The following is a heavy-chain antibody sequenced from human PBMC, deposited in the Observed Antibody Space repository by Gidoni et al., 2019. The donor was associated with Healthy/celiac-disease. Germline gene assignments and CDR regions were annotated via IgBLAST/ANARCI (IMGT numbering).Heavy chain of an antibody. CDR3: ASLAMTTVTLGGY. D-gene: IGHD4-4*01. Sequence: QVQLVQSGAEVKKPGASVKVPARLLDTPSLAMLCIGCARPPGQRLEWMGWINAGNGNTKYSQKFQGRVTITRDTSASTAYMELSSLRSEDTAVYYCASLAMTTVTLGGYWGQGTLVTVSS. CDR1: DTPSLAML. CDR2: INAGNGNT. V-gene: IGHV1-3*01. J-gene: IGHJ4*02.